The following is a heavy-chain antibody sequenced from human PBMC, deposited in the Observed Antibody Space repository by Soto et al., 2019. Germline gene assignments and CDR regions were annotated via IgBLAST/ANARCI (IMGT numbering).Heavy chain of an antibody. Sequence: ASVKVSCKASGYTFIGYYIHWVRQAPGQGLEWMGWINPNSGGTNYAQRFQGWVTMTRDRSISTAYMELSRLKSDGTAVYYCARVGGGLASLGYYGMDVWGQGTTVPVSS. CDR1: GYTFIGYY. V-gene: IGHV1-2*04. J-gene: IGHJ6*02. CDR3: ARVGGGLASLGYYGMDV. D-gene: IGHD3-10*01. CDR2: INPNSGGT.